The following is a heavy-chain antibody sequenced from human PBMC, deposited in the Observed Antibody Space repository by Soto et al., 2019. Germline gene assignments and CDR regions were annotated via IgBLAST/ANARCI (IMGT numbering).Heavy chain of an antibody. V-gene: IGHV5-51*01. J-gene: IGHJ6*02. CDR2: IYPGDSDT. CDR1: GYSFSSYW. CDR3: ARLHGYCISSSCHGHYAMDV. D-gene: IGHD2-2*01. Sequence: GESLKRSCKGSGYSFSSYWIGWVRQMPGKGLEWMGIIYPGDSDTRYSPSFQGQVTISADKSISTAYLQWSSLKASDTAVYYCARLHGYCISSSCHGHYAMDVWGQGTTVTVSS.